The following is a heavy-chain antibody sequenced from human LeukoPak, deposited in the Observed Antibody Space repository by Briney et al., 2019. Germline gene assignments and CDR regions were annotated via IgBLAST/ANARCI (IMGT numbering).Heavy chain of an antibody. D-gene: IGHD1-26*01. CDR1: GFTFSDYY. V-gene: IGHV3-11*01. J-gene: IGHJ4*02. CDR2: ISSSGSNI. Sequence: GGSLRLSCAASGFTFSDYYMSWIRQAPGKGLEWVSYISSSGSNIYYADSVKGRFTISRDNAKNSLYLQMNSQRAEDTAVYFCARDSGGSYRFFDSWGQGTLVTVSS. CDR3: ARDSGGSYRFFDS.